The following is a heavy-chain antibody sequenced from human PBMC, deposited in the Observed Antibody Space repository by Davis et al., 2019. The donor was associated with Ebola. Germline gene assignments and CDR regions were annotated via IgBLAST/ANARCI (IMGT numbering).Heavy chain of an antibody. J-gene: IGHJ4*02. CDR3: ARAASSLLNDY. CDR2: SSTYNSNT. D-gene: IGHD3-10*01. CDR1: GYTFTDYA. V-gene: IGHV1-18*01. Sequence: AASVKVSCKASGYTFTDYAFTWLRQAPGQGLEWMGWSSTYNSNTNYAQKLQGRVTMTTDTSTNTAHMELRSLTTDDTAVYYCARAASSLLNDYWGQGTLVTVSS.